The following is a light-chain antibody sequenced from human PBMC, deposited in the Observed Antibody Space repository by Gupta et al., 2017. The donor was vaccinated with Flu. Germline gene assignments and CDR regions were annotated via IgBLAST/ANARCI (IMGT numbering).Light chain of an antibody. V-gene: IGLV1-51*02. CDR3: GTWDSSVSDGQV. J-gene: IGLJ2*01. Sequence: QSVLTQPPSVSAAPGQKVTISCSGSSSNIGNDYVSWYQQLPGTAPKLLIYENNKRPPGIPDRFSGSKSGTSAALGITGLQTGDEADYYCGTWDSSVSDGQVFGEGTKLTVL. CDR2: ENN. CDR1: SSNIGNDY.